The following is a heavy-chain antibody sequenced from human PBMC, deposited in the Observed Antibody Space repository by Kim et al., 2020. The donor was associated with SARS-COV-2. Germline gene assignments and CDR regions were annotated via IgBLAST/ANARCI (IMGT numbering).Heavy chain of an antibody. CDR3: AREATSPYCSGGSCYSLPAYYFDY. J-gene: IGHJ4*02. CDR2: ISSSSSYT. CDR1: GFTFSDYY. Sequence: GESLRLSCAASGFTFSDYYMSWIRQAPGKGLEWVSYISSSSSYTNYADSVKGRFTISRDNAKNSLYLQMNSLRAEDTAVYYCAREATSPYCSGGSCYSLPAYYFDYWGQGTLVTVSS. D-gene: IGHD2-15*01. V-gene: IGHV3-11*05.